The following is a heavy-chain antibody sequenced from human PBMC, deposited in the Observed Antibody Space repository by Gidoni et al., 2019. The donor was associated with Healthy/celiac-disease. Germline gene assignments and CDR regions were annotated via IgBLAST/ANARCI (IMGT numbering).Heavy chain of an antibody. J-gene: IGHJ5*02. D-gene: IGHD2-15*01. CDR2: ISAYNGNT. V-gene: IGHV1-18*01. Sequence: QVQLVQSGAEVKKPGASVKVSCKASGYTFTSYGISWVRQAPGQGLEWMGWISAYNGNTNDAQKLQGRVTMTTDTATSTAYMELRSLRSDDTAVYYCARVSCSGGSCLRFDPWGQGTLVTVSS. CDR1: GYTFTSYG. CDR3: ARVSCSGGSCLRFDP.